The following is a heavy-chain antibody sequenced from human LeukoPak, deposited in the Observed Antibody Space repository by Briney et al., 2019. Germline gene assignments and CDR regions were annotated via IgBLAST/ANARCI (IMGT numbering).Heavy chain of an antibody. D-gene: IGHD3-22*01. V-gene: IGHV3-30*18. J-gene: IGHJ4*02. Sequence: GRSLRLSCAASGFYFSSYGMHWVRQAPGKGLEWVAVIWYGGSNKYYADSVRGRFTISRDNSKNMLYLQMNSLRAEDTAVYYCAKEKKYYYDGSGYPGYDYWGQGTLVTVSS. CDR3: AKEKKYYYDGSGYPGYDY. CDR2: IWYGGSNK. CDR1: GFYFSSYG.